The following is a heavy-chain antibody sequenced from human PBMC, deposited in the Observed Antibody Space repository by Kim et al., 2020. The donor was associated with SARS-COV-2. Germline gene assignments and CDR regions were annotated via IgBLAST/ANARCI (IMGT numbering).Heavy chain of an antibody. Sequence: SETLSLTCAVYGGSFSGYYWSWIRQPPGKGLEWIGEINHSGSTNYNPSLKSRVTISVDTSKNQFSLKLSSVTAADTAVYYCARNPDRSLISHTAMVTSYYYYGMDVWGQGTTVTVSS. CDR3: ARNPDRSLISHTAMVTSYYYYGMDV. V-gene: IGHV4-34*01. CDR1: GGSFSGYY. CDR2: INHSGST. D-gene: IGHD5-18*01. J-gene: IGHJ6*02.